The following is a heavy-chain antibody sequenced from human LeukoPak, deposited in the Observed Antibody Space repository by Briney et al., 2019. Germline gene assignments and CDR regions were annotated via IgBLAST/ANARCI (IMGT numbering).Heavy chain of an antibody. CDR1: GFIFRAYW. CDR3: ARDGSWPLDAFDF. CDR2: IRQDGSEK. D-gene: IGHD1-26*01. Sequence: GGSLRLSCATSGFIFRAYWMSWVRQPPGKGLEWVANIRQDGSEKYYVDSVKGRFTISRDNAKDSLFLQMNNLRGEDTAVYYCARDGSWPLDAFDFWGQGTMLTVSS. J-gene: IGHJ3*01. V-gene: IGHV3-7*01.